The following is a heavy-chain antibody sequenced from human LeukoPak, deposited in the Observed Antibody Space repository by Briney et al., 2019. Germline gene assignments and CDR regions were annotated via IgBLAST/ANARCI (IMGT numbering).Heavy chain of an antibody. V-gene: IGHV3-21*01. J-gene: IGHJ4*02. D-gene: IGHD3-22*01. CDR3: AREFLYDSSGYYSLTPVDY. CDR2: ISSSSSYI. CDR1: GFTFSSYS. Sequence: GGSLRLSCAASGFTFSSYSMNWVRQAPGKGLEWVSSISSSSSYIYYADSVKGRFTISRDNAKNSLYLQMNSLRAEDTAVYYCAREFLYDSSGYYSLTPVDYWGQGTLVTVSS.